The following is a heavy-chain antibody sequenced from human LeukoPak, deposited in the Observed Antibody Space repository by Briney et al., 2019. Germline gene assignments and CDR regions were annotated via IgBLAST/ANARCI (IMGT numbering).Heavy chain of an antibody. CDR1: GFTFSDYY. Sequence: GGSLRLSCAASGFTFSDYYMSWIRQAPGKGLEWVSYISSSGSTIYYADSVKGRFTISRDNAKNSLYLQMNSLRAEDTAVYYCARVWYSGSYADAFDIWGQGTMVTVSS. D-gene: IGHD1-26*01. V-gene: IGHV3-11*01. CDR2: ISSSGSTI. J-gene: IGHJ3*02. CDR3: ARVWYSGSYADAFDI.